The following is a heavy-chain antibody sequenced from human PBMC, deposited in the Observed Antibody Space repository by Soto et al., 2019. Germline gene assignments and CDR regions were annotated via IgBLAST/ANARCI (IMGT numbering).Heavy chain of an antibody. CDR1: GYSFTSYW. V-gene: IGHV5-51*01. D-gene: IGHD6-13*01. CDR2: IYPGDSDT. CDR3: ARQNVYSSWASYGMDV. J-gene: IGHJ6*02. Sequence: GDSLKISCKGSGYSFTSYWIGWVRQMPGKGLEWMGIIYPGDSDTRYSPSFQGQVTISADKSISTAYLQWSSLKASDTAMYYCARQNVYSSWASYGMDVWGQGTTVTVSS.